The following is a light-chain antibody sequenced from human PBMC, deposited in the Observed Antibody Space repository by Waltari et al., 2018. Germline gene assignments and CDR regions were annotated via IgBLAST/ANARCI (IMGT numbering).Light chain of an antibody. CDR1: QSISSY. V-gene: IGKV1-39*01. Sequence: DIQMTQSPSSLSASVGDRVTIPCRASQSISSYLTWYQQKPGKAPKLLIYAASSLQSGVPSRFSGSGSGTDFTLTISSLQPEDFATYYCQQSYSTPPEPTFGQGTKLEIK. CDR2: AAS. J-gene: IGKJ2*01. CDR3: QQSYSTPPEPT.